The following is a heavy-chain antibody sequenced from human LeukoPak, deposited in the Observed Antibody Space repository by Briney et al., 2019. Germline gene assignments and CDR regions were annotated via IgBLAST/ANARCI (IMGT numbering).Heavy chain of an antibody. CDR3: AGGAFDRLEYSSYRSFDY. Sequence: SVKVSCKASGGTFSSYAISWVRQAPGQGLEWMGGIIPIFGTANYAQKFQGRVTITADESTSTAYMELSSLRSEDTAVYYCAGGAFDRLEYSSYRSFDYWGQGTLVTVSS. J-gene: IGHJ4*02. V-gene: IGHV1-69*01. CDR2: IIPIFGTA. D-gene: IGHD6-6*01. CDR1: GGTFSSYA.